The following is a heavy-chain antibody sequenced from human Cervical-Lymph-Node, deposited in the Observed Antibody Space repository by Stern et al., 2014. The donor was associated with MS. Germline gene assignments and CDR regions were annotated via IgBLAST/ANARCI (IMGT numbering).Heavy chain of an antibody. J-gene: IGHJ4*02. CDR3: ARALPQSSGIGVSYYFDY. Sequence: LQLQESGPGLVKPSETLSLTCTVSGGSVRSRSHYWAWIRQPPGKWLEWLGGMSYAGNTYYNPSLRSRVPLPGDTPKTKVPLNLIPLTAADTAVYYCARALPQSSGIGVSYYFDYWGQGALVTVSS. CDR1: GGSVRSRSHY. D-gene: IGHD6-19*01. V-gene: IGHV4-39*01. CDR2: MSYAGNT.